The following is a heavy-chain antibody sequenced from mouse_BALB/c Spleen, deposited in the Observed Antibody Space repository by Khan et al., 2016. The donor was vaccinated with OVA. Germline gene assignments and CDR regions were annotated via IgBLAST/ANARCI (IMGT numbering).Heavy chain of an antibody. CDR2: IYPGSGRT. CDR1: GYIFIDYV. CDR3: ARSYDGAWFAY. J-gene: IGHJ3*01. Sequence: QVQLQQPGPELMKPGASVKMSCKASGYIFIDYVISWVKQRTGQGLEWIGEIYPGSGRTYYNERFKGKATLTADKSYKTAYMQLSSLTSEDSAVYFCARSYDGAWFAYWGQGTPVTFSA. V-gene: IGHV1-77*01. D-gene: IGHD1-1*01.